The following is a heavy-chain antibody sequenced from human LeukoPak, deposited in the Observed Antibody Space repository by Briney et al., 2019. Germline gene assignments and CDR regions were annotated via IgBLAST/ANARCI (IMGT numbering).Heavy chain of an antibody. CDR2: IRYDGSNK. V-gene: IGHV3-30*02. J-gene: IGHJ3*02. Sequence: TGGSLRLSCAASGFTFSSYGMHWVRQAPGKGLEWVAFIRYDGSNKYYADSVKGRFTISRDNAKNSLYLQMNSLRAEDTAVYYCARASGGYIYDIKESNAFDIWGQGTMVTVSS. CDR3: ARASGGYIYDIKESNAFDI. CDR1: GFTFSSYG. D-gene: IGHD3-22*01.